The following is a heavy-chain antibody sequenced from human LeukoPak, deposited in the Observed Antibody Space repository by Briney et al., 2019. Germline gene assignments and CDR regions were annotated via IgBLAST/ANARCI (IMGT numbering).Heavy chain of an antibody. CDR2: ISWNSGSI. J-gene: IGHJ4*02. CDR1: GFTFSSYA. CDR3: AKETERISYFDY. V-gene: IGHV3-23*01. Sequence: GGSLRLSCAASGFTFSSYAMSWVRQAPGKGLEWVSGISWNSGSIGYADSVKGRFTISRDNSKNTLYLQMNSLRAEDTAVYYCAKETERISYFDYWGQGTLVTVSS.